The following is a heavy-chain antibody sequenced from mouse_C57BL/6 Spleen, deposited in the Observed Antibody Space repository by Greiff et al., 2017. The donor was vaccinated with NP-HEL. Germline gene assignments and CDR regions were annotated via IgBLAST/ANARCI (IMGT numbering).Heavy chain of an antibody. CDR3: ASLEYSSYRFAY. CDR2: ISSGSSTI. J-gene: IGHJ3*01. V-gene: IGHV5-17*01. CDR1: GFTFSDYG. Sequence: EVQGVESGGGLVKPGGSLKLSCAASGFTFSDYGMHWVRQAPEKGLEWVAYISSGSSTIYYADTVKGRFTISRDNAKNTLFLQMTSLRSEDTSMYYCASLEYSSYRFAYWGQGTLVTVSA. D-gene: IGHD5-1*01.